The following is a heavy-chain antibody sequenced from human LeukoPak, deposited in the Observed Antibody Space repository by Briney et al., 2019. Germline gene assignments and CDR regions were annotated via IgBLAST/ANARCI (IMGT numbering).Heavy chain of an antibody. V-gene: IGHV5-51*01. CDR2: IYPGDSDT. CDR3: ARQLNYYDSSGSYFDY. Sequence: GESLKISCKGPGYSFTSYWIGWVRQMPGKGLEWMGIIYPGDSDTRYSPSFQGQVTISADKSISTAYLQWSSLKASDTAMYYCARQLNYYDSSGSYFDYWGQGTLVTVSS. J-gene: IGHJ4*02. D-gene: IGHD3-22*01. CDR1: GYSFTSYW.